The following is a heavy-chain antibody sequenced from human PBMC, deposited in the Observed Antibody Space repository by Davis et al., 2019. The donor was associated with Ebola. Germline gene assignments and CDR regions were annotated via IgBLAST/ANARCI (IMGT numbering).Heavy chain of an antibody. J-gene: IGHJ4*02. CDR3: ARDHLGFDY. V-gene: IGHV4-38-2*02. CDR2: IYHSGST. Sequence: ESLKISCAASGFTFSSYSMNWVRQPPGKGLEWIGSIYHSGSTYYNPSLKSRVTISVDTSKNQFSLKLSSVTAADTAVYYCARDHLGFDYWGQGTLVTVSS. CDR1: GFTFSSYS.